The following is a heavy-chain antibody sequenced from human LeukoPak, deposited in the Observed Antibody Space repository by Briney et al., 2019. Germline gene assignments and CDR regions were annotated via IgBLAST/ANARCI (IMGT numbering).Heavy chain of an antibody. J-gene: IGHJ4*02. CDR2: ISSTTSTI. V-gene: IGHV3-48*02. CDR3: ARGDGYSYGYIDY. CDR1: GFTFTNYG. Sequence: PGGSLRLSCAASGFTFTNYGMNWVRQAPGRGLEWVSYISSTTSTIYFADSVKGRFTISRDNAGNSLYLQMNSLRDEDTAVYYCARGDGYSYGYIDYWGQGTLVTVSS. D-gene: IGHD5-18*01.